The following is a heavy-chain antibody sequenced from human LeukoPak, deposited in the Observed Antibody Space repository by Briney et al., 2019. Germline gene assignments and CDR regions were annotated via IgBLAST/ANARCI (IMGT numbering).Heavy chain of an antibody. CDR1: GFTVRGYS. Sequence: GGSLRLSYAAPGFTVRGYSINWGRQAPRKGLEWVSSISGSGTYIYYADSVQGRFTISRDNAKNSLYLQMNSLRAEDTAVYYCARVGYTNSFGYYYYYMDVWAKGTMVTASS. D-gene: IGHD4-11*01. V-gene: IGHV3-21*01. CDR3: ARVGYTNSFGYYYYYMDV. CDR2: ISGSGTYI. J-gene: IGHJ6*03.